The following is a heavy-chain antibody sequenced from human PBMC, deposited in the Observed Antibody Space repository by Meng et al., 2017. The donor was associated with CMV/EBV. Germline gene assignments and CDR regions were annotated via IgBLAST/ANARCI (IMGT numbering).Heavy chain of an antibody. CDR2: ISSSGSTI. CDR1: GFDFSNHI. Sequence: GGSLRLSCAASGFDFSNHIMNWVRQAPGKGLEWVSYISSSGSTIYYADSVKGRFTISRDNAKNSLYLQMNSLRAEDTAVYYCARALVRTSPPDYWGQGTPVTVSS. J-gene: IGHJ4*02. D-gene: IGHD6-6*01. CDR3: ARALVRTSPPDY. V-gene: IGHV3-48*04.